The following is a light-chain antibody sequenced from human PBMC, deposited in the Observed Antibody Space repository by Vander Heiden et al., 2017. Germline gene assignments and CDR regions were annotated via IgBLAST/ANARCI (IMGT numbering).Light chain of an antibody. Sequence: TQLPQSPSSLSASLGDRVTITCFSSQRTSSYINCDHQKPGKAPKLLIYTGHILQSRVPSSYSGGGSVAHFTLSPCGLQPVNFSPFYCQRSFRVPRTFGQGTQLEIK. CDR1: QRTSSY. CDR3: QRSFRVPRT. CDR2: TGH. V-gene: IGKV1-39*01. J-gene: IGKJ5*01.